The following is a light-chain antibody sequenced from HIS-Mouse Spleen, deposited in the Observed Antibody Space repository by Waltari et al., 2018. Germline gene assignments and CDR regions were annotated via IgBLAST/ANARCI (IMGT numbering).Light chain of an antibody. V-gene: IGLV3-10*01. CDR1: ALPKKY. Sequence: SYELTQPPSVSVSPGQTARNTCPGDALPKKYAYRYQQKSGQAPVLVIYEDSKRPSGIPERFSGSSSGTMATLTISGAQVEDEADYYCYSTDSSGNHRVFGGGTKLTVL. J-gene: IGLJ3*02. CDR2: EDS. CDR3: YSTDSSGNHRV.